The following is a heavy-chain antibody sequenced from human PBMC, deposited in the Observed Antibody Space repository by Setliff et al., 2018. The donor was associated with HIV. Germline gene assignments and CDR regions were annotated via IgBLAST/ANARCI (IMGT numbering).Heavy chain of an antibody. Sequence: PGGSLRLSCAASGFTFSSYWMSWVRQAPGKGLEWVAHLREDGSEKYYVDSVEGRFTISRDNADNSLYLQMNSLRAEDTAVYYCARYALAVPGYHNAFDIWGQGTMVTVSS. V-gene: IGHV3-7*01. CDR1: GFTFSSYW. D-gene: IGHD6-19*01. J-gene: IGHJ3*02. CDR2: LREDGSEK. CDR3: ARYALAVPGYHNAFDI.